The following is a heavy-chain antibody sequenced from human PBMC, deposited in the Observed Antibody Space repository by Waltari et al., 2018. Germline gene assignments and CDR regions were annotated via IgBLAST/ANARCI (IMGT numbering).Heavy chain of an antibody. J-gene: IGHJ3*02. Sequence: QVQLVQSGAEVKKPGASVKVSCKASGYTFTSYDINWVRQATGQGLEWMGWMNPNSGNTGYAQKFQGRVTMTRNTSISTAYMELSSLRSEDTAVYYCASSLKSAMVTGIDAFDIWGQGTMVTVSS. D-gene: IGHD5-18*01. V-gene: IGHV1-8*01. CDR1: GYTFTSYD. CDR3: ASSLKSAMVTGIDAFDI. CDR2: MNPNSGNT.